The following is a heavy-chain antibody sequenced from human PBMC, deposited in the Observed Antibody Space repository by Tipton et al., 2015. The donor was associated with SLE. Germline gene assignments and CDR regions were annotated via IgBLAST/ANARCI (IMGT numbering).Heavy chain of an antibody. J-gene: IGHJ3*02. CDR2: ISSSSSYT. D-gene: IGHD3-10*01. CDR3: ARDGETEAFDI. V-gene: IGHV3-11*06. Sequence: SLRLSCAASGFTFSDYYMSWIRQAPGKGLEWVSYISSSSSYTNYADSVKGRFTISRDNSKNTLYLQMKSLRAEDTAVYYCARDGETEAFDIWGQGTMVTVSS. CDR1: GFTFSDYY.